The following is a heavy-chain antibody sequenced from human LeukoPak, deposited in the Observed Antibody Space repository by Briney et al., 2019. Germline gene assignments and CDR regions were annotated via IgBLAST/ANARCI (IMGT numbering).Heavy chain of an antibody. J-gene: IGHJ3*02. CDR3: AGALGVTDAFDI. CDR1: GFTFTTYW. V-gene: IGHV3-7*01. D-gene: IGHD3-16*01. Sequence: GGSLRLSCAASGFTFTTYWMSWVRQAPGKGLEWVANIKQDGTEKYYVDSVKGRFTISRDNAKNSLYLQMNSLRVEDTAVYYCAGALGVTDAFDIWGQGTMVTVSS. CDR2: IKQDGTEK.